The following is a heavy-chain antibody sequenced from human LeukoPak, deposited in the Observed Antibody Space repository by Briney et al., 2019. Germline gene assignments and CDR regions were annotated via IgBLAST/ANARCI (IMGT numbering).Heavy chain of an antibody. CDR3: ASGWELEPTGY. CDR1: GFTFSGFY. CDR2: ISRSGHSI. J-gene: IGHJ4*02. Sequence: GGSLRLSRAASGFTFSGFYMSWIRQAPGKGLEWPSYISRSGHSIQYADSVKGRFTISRDNAKNSLYLQMNSLRAEDTAVYYCASGWELEPTGYWGQGVLVTVSS. D-gene: IGHD1-1*01. V-gene: IGHV3-11*01.